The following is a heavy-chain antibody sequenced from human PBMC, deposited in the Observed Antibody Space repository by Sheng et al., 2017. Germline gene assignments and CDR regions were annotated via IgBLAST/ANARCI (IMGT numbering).Heavy chain of an antibody. CDR2: VSSDGSNK. D-gene: IGHD2-15*01. CDR1: GFTFSTYS. J-gene: IGHJ4*02. Sequence: QVQLVESGGGVVQPGRSLRLSCAASGFTFSTYSMHWVRQAPGKGLEWVAVVSSDGSNKYYADSVKDRFTISRDNSKNTVYLQMNSLRTEDTAVYYCAENGGGGSFSLGYWGQGTLLTVSP. CDR3: AENGGGGSFSLGY. V-gene: IGHV3-30*04.